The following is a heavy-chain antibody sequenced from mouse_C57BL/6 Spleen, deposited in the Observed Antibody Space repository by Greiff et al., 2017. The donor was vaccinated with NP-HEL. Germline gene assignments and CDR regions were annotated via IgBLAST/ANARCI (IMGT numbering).Heavy chain of an antibody. J-gene: IGHJ1*03. CDR1: GYTFTSYW. D-gene: IGHD2-5*01. CDR2: INPSNGGT. CDR3: ERRDYSKPHGDWYFDV. Sequence: QVQLQQPGTELVKPGASVKLSCKASGYTFTSYWMHWVKQRPGQGLEWIGNINPSNGGTNYNEKFKSKATLTVDKSSSTAYMQLSSLTSEDSAVYYWERRDYSKPHGDWYFDVWGTGTTVTVSS. V-gene: IGHV1-53*01.